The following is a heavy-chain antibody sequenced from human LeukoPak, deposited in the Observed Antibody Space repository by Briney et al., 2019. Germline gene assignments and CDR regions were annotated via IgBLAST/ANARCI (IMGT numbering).Heavy chain of an antibody. V-gene: IGHV1-69*01. D-gene: IGHD6-19*01. CDR2: FIPIFGTA. CDR1: GGTFSSYA. J-gene: IGHJ4*02. Sequence: SVKVSCKASGGTFSSYAISWVRQAPGQGLEWMGGFIPIFGTANYAQKFQGRVTITADESTSTAYMELSSLRSEDTAVYYCAVGYSSGWYVLDYWGQGTLVTVSS. CDR3: AVGYSSGWYVLDY.